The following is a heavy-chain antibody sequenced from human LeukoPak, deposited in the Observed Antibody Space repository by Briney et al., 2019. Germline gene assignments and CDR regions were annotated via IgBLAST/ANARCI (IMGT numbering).Heavy chain of an antibody. V-gene: IGHV3-11*01. D-gene: IGHD5-24*01. CDR1: GFTFSDYY. CDR3: ARLRWLQSYFDY. Sequence: PGGSLRLSCAASGFTFSDYYMSWIRQAPGKGLEWVSYISSSGSTIYYADSVKGRFTISRDNAKNSLYLQVNSLRAEDTAVYYCARLRWLQSYFDYWGQGTLVTVSS. CDR2: ISSSGSTI. J-gene: IGHJ4*02.